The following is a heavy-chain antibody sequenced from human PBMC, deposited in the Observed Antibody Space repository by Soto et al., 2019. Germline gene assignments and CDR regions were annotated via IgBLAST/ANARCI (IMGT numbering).Heavy chain of an antibody. V-gene: IGHV4-34*01. D-gene: IGHD4-17*01. CDR2: INHSGST. CDR3: AREGLSYGDSFDY. Sequence: SETLSLTCAVYGGSFSGYYWSWIRQPPGKGLEWIGEINHSGSTSYNPSLKSRVTISVDTSKNQFPLKLSSVTAADTAVYYCAREGLSYGDSFDYWGQGTLVTVSS. CDR1: GGSFSGYY. J-gene: IGHJ4*02.